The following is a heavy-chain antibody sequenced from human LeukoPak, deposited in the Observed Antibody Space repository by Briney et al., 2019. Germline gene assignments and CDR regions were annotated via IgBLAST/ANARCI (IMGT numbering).Heavy chain of an antibody. J-gene: IGHJ4*02. CDR1: GFTFSSYG. Sequence: GGSLRLSCAASGFTFSSYGMHWVRQAPGKGLEWVAFIRYDGSNKYYADSVKGRFTISRDNSKNTLYLQMNSLRAEDTAVYYCAKSSCSSTSCYRPSDYWGQGTLVTVSS. V-gene: IGHV3-30*02. D-gene: IGHD2-2*02. CDR3: AKSSCSSTSCYRPSDY. CDR2: IRYDGSNK.